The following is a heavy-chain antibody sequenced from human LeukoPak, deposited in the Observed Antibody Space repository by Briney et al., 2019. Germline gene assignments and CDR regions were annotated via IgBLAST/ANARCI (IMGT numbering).Heavy chain of an antibody. D-gene: IGHD5-18*01. Sequence: ASVKASCKASGYTFTSYYMHWVRQAPGQGLEWMGIINPSGGSTTYAQKFQGRVSMTRDTSTSTVYMELSSLRSDDSAVYYCARDQGGFSHYWGQGTLVTVSS. V-gene: IGHV1-46*01. CDR2: INPSGGST. CDR1: GYTFTSYY. CDR3: ARDQGGFSHY. J-gene: IGHJ4*02.